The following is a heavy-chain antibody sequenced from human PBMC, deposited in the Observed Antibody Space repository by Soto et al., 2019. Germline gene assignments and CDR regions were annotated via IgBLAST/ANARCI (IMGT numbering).Heavy chain of an antibody. CDR1: GFIFTDYS. Sequence: QVQLVESGGGVVEPGGSLRLSCVASGFIFTDYSMTWIRQAPGKGLEWVSYITTGGETTLYADTVKGRFTISSDNAKKGLSLEMNSLRVDDTAVYYCARDPQRRDGYNFDSWGPGTLVTVSS. CDR3: ARDPQRRDGYNFDS. V-gene: IGHV3-11*01. CDR2: ITTGGETT. D-gene: IGHD5-12*01. J-gene: IGHJ4*02.